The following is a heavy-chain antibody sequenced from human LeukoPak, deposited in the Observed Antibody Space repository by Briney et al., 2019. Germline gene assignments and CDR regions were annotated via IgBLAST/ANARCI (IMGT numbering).Heavy chain of an antibody. J-gene: IGHJ4*02. CDR1: GFTFSSHA. D-gene: IGHD3-22*01. Sequence: GGSLGLSCAASGFTFSSHAMTWVRQASGKGLEWVSSIRGSGGNTYYADSVKGRFTISRDNFQNTLYLQMNSLRAEDTAVYYCAKDSYDSSIFSAPHLFACWGQGTLVTVSS. CDR3: AKDSYDSSIFSAPHLFAC. CDR2: IRGSGGNT. V-gene: IGHV3-23*01.